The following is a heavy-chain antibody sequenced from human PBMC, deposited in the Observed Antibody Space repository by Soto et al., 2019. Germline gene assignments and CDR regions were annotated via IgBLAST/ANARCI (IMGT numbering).Heavy chain of an antibody. CDR1: GFTFSTYA. Sequence: GGSLRLSCAASGFTFSTYAMSWVRQAPGKGLDWVSAISSGGTSTYYADSVKGRFTISRDNSKNTLFLQMISLRAEDTAIYYCAKDGAGFYDTSGCGYWGQGTLVTVSS. D-gene: IGHD3-22*01. J-gene: IGHJ4*02. CDR3: AKDGAGFYDTSGCGY. V-gene: IGHV3-23*01. CDR2: ISSGGTST.